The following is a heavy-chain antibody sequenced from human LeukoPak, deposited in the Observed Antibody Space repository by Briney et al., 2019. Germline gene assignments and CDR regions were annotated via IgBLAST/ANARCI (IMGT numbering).Heavy chain of an antibody. V-gene: IGHV3-21*05. CDR2: ISSSSSYI. CDR3: ARDGYDILTGYYSY. D-gene: IGHD3-9*01. Sequence: GGSLRLSCAASGFTFSSYSMNWVRQAPGKGLEWVSYISSSSSYICYTDSVKGRFTISRDNAKNSLYLQMNSLRAEDTAVYYCARDGYDILTGYYSYWGQGTLVTVSS. CDR1: GFTFSSYS. J-gene: IGHJ4*02.